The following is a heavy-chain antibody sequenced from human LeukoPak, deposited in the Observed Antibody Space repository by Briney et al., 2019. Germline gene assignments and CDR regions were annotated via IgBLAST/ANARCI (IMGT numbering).Heavy chain of an antibody. J-gene: IGHJ6*02. V-gene: IGHV4-59*01. Sequence: SETLSLTCTVSGGSISSYYWSWIRQPPGKGLEWIGYIYYSGSTNYNPSLKSRVTISVDTSKNQSSLKLSSVTAADTAVYYCARYYYDSSGYYYYYGMDVWGQGTTVTVSS. D-gene: IGHD3-22*01. CDR2: IYYSGST. CDR1: GGSISSYY. CDR3: ARYYYDSSGYYYYYGMDV.